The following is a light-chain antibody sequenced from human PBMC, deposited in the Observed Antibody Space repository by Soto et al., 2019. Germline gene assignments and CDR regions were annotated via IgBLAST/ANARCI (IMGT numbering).Light chain of an antibody. CDR3: QQSYSSPPIT. J-gene: IGKJ5*01. V-gene: IGKV1-39*01. Sequence: DIQMTQSPSSLSASLGDRITITCRASQSISSYLNWYQQKPGKAPKLLIYDASSLQSGVPSRFSGSGSGTHFTLTITSLQPEDFATYYCQQSYSSPPITFGLGIRLDIK. CDR1: QSISSY. CDR2: DAS.